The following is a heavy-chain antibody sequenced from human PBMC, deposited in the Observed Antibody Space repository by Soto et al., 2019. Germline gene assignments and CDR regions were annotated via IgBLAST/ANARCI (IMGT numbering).Heavy chain of an antibody. D-gene: IGHD3-22*01. Sequence: GGSLRLSCAASGFTFSDYSMNWVRQAPGKGLEWVSYISSSSSTIYYADSVKGRFTISRDNAKNSLYLQMNSLRDEDTAVYCCARDYYDSSGWDKRWFDSWGQGTLVTVSS. CDR1: GFTFSDYS. V-gene: IGHV3-48*02. CDR3: ARDYYDSSGWDKRWFDS. J-gene: IGHJ5*01. CDR2: ISSSSSTI.